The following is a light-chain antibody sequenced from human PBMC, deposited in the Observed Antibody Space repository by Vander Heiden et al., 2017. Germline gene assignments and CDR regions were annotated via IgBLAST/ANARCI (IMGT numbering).Light chain of an antibody. CDR2: GNS. J-gene: IGLJ2*01. CDR3: QSYDSSLSGSVV. Sequence: QSVLTQPPPVSGAPGQRVTISCTGSSPNIGAGYDVHWYQQHPGTAPKLLIYGNSNRPSGVPDRFSGSKSGTSASLAITGLQAEDEADYYCQSYDSSLSGSVVFGGGTKLTVL. V-gene: IGLV1-40*01. CDR1: SPNIGAGYD.